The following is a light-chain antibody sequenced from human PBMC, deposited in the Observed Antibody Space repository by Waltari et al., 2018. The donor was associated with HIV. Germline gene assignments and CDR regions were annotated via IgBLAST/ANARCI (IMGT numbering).Light chain of an antibody. CDR2: EFT. J-gene: IGLJ2*01. Sequence: QSALTQPPSASGSLGQSVTISCTGSSSDIGAHDFVSWFQQHPPRAPKLLLYEFTRLAATVSDRFSGSRSGNTAFLTVAGLQPDDEATYFCSSYGDSLKVLFGGGTNVTVL. CDR3: SSYGDSLKVL. CDR1: SSDIGAHDF. V-gene: IGLV2-8*01.